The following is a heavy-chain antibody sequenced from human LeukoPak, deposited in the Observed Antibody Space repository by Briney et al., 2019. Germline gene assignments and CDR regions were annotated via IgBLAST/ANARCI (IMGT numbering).Heavy chain of an antibody. CDR1: GYTLTELS. Sequence: ASVKVSCKVSGYTLTELSMHWVRQAPGKGLEWMGGFDPEDGETIYAQKFQGRVTMTEDTSTSTAYMELRSLRSDDTAVYYCARAENNWFDPWGQGTLVTVSS. J-gene: IGHJ5*02. V-gene: IGHV1-24*01. CDR3: ARAENNWFDP. CDR2: FDPEDGET.